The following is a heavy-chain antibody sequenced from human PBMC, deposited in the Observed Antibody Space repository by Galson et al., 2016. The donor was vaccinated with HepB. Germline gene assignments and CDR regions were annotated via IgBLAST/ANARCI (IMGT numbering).Heavy chain of an antibody. J-gene: IGHJ4*02. Sequence: SLRLSCAGSGFTFSAYTLNWVRQAPGRGLEWISSITPGHATYYSESVKGRFTVSRGTVPYLQMTDLRDEDTDVYYCARPPRGSYEGFGFDHWGRGTLVTVSS. CDR1: GFTFSAYT. CDR2: ITPGHAT. D-gene: IGHD1-26*01. CDR3: ARPPRGSYEGFGFDH. V-gene: IGHV3-69-1*02.